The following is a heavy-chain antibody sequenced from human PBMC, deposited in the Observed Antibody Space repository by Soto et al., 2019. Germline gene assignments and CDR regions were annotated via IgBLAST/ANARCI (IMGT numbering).Heavy chain of an antibody. CDR2: ISGSGGST. V-gene: IGHV3-23*01. J-gene: IGHJ4*02. CDR3: ARDENYYDSSGYPGFVDY. Sequence: QPGGSLRLSCAASGFTFSSYGMSWVRQAPGKGLEWVSAISGSGGSTYYADSVKGRFTISRDNSKNTLYLQMNSLRAEDTAVYYCARDENYYDSSGYPGFVDYWGQGTLVTVSS. D-gene: IGHD3-22*01. CDR1: GFTFSSYG.